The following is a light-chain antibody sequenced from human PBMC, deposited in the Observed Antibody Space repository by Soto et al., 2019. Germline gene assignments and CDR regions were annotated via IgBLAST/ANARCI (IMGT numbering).Light chain of an antibody. Sequence: QSVLTQPPSVSGAPGQRVTISCTGSSSNIGAGYDVHWYQQLPGTAPKLLIYANINRPSGVPDRFSGSKSDTSASLAITGLQAEDEADYYCQSYDNSLSVYVVFGGGTKLTAL. CDR3: QSYDNSLSVYVV. CDR2: ANI. J-gene: IGLJ2*01. V-gene: IGLV1-40*01. CDR1: SSNIGAGYD.